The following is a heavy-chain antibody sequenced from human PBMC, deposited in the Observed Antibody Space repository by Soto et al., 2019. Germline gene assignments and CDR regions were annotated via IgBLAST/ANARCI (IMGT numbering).Heavy chain of an antibody. CDR3: SKFKYSTSVRYLQH. CDR2: IYPSASRT. V-gene: IGHV5-51*01. CDR1: GYTFANYW. Sequence: GESLKISCESSGYTFANYWIGWVRQLPGKGLEWVAIIYPSASRTIYSPSFQGQVTISADKSIGTAYLQWTSLKASDTAIYYCSKFKYSTSVRYLQHWGQGTPVTVSS. J-gene: IGHJ1*01. D-gene: IGHD6-6*01.